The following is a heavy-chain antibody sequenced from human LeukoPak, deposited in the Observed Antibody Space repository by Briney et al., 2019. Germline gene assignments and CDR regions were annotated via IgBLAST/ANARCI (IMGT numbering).Heavy chain of an antibody. Sequence: GGSLRLSCAASGFTLGYSGMHWVRQAPGKGLEWVAFIRYDGSNKYYGDSVKGRVTISRDNSRNTLYLQMSSLRAEDTAVYYCAKDLKANYFDYWGQGTLVTVSS. J-gene: IGHJ4*02. CDR1: GFTLGYSG. V-gene: IGHV3-30*02. CDR2: IRYDGSNK. CDR3: AKDLKANYFDY.